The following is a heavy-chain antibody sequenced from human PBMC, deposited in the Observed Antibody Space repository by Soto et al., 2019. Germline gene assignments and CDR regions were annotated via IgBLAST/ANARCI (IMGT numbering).Heavy chain of an antibody. CDR2: ISGSGDNT. CDR3: VKSIAGRLFSMDV. J-gene: IGHJ6*02. Sequence: GGSLRLSCAASGFTFSSYAMSWVRQAPGKGLEWVSVISGSGDNTYYADSVKGRFTISRDNSKNMLYLQMNSLRAEDTAVYICVKSIAGRLFSMDVWGQGTTVTVSS. CDR1: GFTFSSYA. D-gene: IGHD6-6*01. V-gene: IGHV3-23*01.